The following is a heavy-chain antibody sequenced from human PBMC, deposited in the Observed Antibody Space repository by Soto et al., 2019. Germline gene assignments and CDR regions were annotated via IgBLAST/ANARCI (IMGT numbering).Heavy chain of an antibody. V-gene: IGHV1-69*13. CDR1: GGTFSSYA. Sequence: SVKVSCKASGGTFSSYAISWVRQAPGQGLEWMGGIIPIFGTANYAQKFQGRVTITADESTSTAYKELSSLTSADTAVYPRATNPYRGPRTYSPGMEAWG. J-gene: IGHJ6*01. D-gene: IGHD2-15*01. CDR2: IIPIFGTA. CDR3: ATNPYRGPRTYSPGMEA.